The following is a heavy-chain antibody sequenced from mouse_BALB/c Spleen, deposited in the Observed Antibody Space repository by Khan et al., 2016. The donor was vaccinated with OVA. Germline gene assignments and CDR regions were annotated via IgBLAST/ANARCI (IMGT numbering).Heavy chain of an antibody. CDR1: GYTFTSYT. CDR2: INPSNGYT. D-gene: IGHD2-14*01. CDR3: VRDGAYHRNDGWFAY. J-gene: IGHJ3*01. V-gene: IGHV1-4*01. Sequence: QVQLKQSGAELARPGASVKMSCKASGYTFTSYTIHWIKERPGQGLEWIGYINPSNGYTNYNQKFKDKATLTTDKSSTTGYLQLSSLTSDDSAVYNCVRDGAYHRNDGWFAYWGQGTLVTVSA.